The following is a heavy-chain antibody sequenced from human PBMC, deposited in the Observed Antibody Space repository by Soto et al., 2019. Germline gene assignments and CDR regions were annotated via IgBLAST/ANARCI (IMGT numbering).Heavy chain of an antibody. CDR1: GGSINSGNHY. D-gene: IGHD1-20*01. CDR3: ARLSITSNGGWFDP. V-gene: IGHV4-31*03. Sequence: QVQLQESGPGLVKPSQTLSLTCTVSGGSINSGNHYWNWIRQHPGKGLEWIGYISYSGSTSYNPSLRSRVTRSVDTSKNQFSLKLSSVTAADTAVFYCARLSITSNGGWFDPWGQGTRVTVSS. CDR2: ISYSGST. J-gene: IGHJ5*02.